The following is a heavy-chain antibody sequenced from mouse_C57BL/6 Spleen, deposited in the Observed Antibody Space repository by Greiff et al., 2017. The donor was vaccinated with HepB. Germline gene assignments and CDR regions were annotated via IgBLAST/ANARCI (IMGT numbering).Heavy chain of an antibody. CDR2: IYPGDGDT. Sequence: VQLQQSGPELVKPGASVKISCKASGYAFSSSWMNWVKQRPGKGLEWIGRIYPGDGDTNYNGKFKGKATLTADKSSSTAYMQLSSLTSEDSAVFFGASRIRGWFASWGQGTLVTVAA. J-gene: IGHJ3*01. V-gene: IGHV1-82*01. CDR1: GYAFSSSW. CDR3: ASRIRGWFAS.